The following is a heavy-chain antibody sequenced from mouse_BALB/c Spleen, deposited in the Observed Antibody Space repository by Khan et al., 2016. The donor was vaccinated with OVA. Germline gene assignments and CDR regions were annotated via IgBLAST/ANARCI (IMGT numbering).Heavy chain of an antibody. V-gene: IGHV9-3-1*01. CDR3: ARMKPYWYFDV. CDR1: GYTFTNYG. CDR2: INTYTGEP. Sequence: QIQLVQSGPELKKPGETVKISCKASGYTFTNYGMNWVKQAPGKGLKWMGWINTYTGEPTYADDFKGRFAFSLETSASTAYLQINNLKNEDTDTYVCARMKPYWYFDVWGAGTTVTVSS. J-gene: IGHJ1*01.